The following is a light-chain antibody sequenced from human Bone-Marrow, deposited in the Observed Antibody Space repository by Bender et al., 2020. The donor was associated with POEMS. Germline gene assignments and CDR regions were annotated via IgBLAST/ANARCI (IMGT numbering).Light chain of an antibody. CDR3: SSYRSGSTLVV. CDR2: DVT. CDR1: SNDVGEYDY. J-gene: IGLJ2*01. Sequence: QSALTQPHSVSGSPGQSVTISCTGTSNDVGEYDYVSWYQLFPGKAPKVIIYDVTKRPSGVPDRFSGSKSGSTASLTISGLQAEDEADYYCSSYRSGSTLVVFGGGTKVTVL. V-gene: IGLV2-11*01.